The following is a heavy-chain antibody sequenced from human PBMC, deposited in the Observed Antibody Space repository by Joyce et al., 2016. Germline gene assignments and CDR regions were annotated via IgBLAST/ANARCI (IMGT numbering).Heavy chain of an antibody. J-gene: IGHJ6*02. V-gene: IGHV3-74*01. D-gene: IGHD1-26*01. CDR1: GFTFSSYW. CDR3: ARTGGSYYDYYYYGLDV. Sequence: EVQLVESGGGLVQPGGSLRLSCTASGFTFSSYWMHWVRQVSGKGLVWVSHISSDESSTSYAGSVKGRFTISRDNDKNTLYLHMNSLRTEDTAVYYCARTGGSYYDYYYYGLDVWGQGTTVIVSS. CDR2: ISSDESST.